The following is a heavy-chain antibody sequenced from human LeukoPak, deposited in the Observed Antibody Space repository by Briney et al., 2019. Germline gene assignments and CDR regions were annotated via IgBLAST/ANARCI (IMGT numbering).Heavy chain of an antibody. D-gene: IGHD3-9*01. CDR3: ARGAYYDILTGYYGY. CDR1: GYTFTGYY. V-gene: IGHV1-2*02. CDR2: INPNSGGT. Sequence: ASVKVSCKASGYTFTGYYMHWVRQAPGQGLEWMGWINPNSGGTNYAQKFQGRVTMTRDTSISTAYMELSRLRSDDTAVYYCARGAYYDILTGYYGYWGQGTLVTVSS. J-gene: IGHJ4*02.